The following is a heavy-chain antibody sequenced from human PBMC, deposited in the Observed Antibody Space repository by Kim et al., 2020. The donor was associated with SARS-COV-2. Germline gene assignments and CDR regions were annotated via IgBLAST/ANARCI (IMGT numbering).Heavy chain of an antibody. CDR1: GFNFSIFA. D-gene: IGHD1-1*01. Sequence: GGSLRLSCSTSGFNFSIFAMLWVRNAPGKGLDCVTAISYNRSTTYYADPVKGRFTISRDNSTNTLYFQMSSLRPEATAMYYCVKNWNGVHWGQGALVTVSS. J-gene: IGHJ4*02. V-gene: IGHV3-64D*06. CDR2: ISYNRSTT. CDR3: VKNWNGVH.